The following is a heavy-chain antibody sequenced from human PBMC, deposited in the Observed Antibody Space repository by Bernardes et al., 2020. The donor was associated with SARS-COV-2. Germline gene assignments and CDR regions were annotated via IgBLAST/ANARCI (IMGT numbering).Heavy chain of an antibody. CDR1: GFTFSNYA. V-gene: IGHV3-23*01. CDR3: AKVEAIAVTLSFFDH. Sequence: GGSLRLSCAASGFTFSNYAMSWVRQAPGKGLEWVSGISRSGGSTYYADSVKGRFTISRDNSKNTLYLQMNNLRAEDTAVYYCAKVEAIAVTLSFFDHWGQGIPVTVSS. CDR2: ISRSGGST. J-gene: IGHJ4*02. D-gene: IGHD6-19*01.